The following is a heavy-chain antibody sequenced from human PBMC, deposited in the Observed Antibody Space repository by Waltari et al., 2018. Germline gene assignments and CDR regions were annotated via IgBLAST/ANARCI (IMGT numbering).Heavy chain of an antibody. Sequence: EVQLLESGGGLVQPGGSLTLSCAASGITFSSYTMRWVRQAPGKWVGWVSNISASGGTFYADSVKGRFTVSRDSSKNTLSLQMNSLRAEDTAVYYCARGPAYYFDYWDQGTLVTVSS. J-gene: IGHJ4*02. CDR3: ARGPAYYFDY. CDR2: ISASGGT. CDR1: GITFSSYT. V-gene: IGHV3-23*01.